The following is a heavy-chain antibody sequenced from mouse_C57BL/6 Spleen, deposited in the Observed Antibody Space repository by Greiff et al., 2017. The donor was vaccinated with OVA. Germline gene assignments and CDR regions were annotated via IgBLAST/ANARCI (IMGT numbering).Heavy chain of an antibody. D-gene: IGHD4-1*01. J-gene: IGHJ3*01. CDR3: TRKDWDVEGFGY. V-gene: IGHV1-15*01. CDR2: IDPETGGT. CDR1: GYTFTDYE. Sequence: VQLQQSGAELVRPGASVTLSCKASGYTFTDYEMHWVKQTPVHGLEWIGAIDPETGGTAYNQKFKGKATLTADKSSSTAYMELRSLTSEDSAVYYCTRKDWDVEGFGYWGQRTLVTVSA.